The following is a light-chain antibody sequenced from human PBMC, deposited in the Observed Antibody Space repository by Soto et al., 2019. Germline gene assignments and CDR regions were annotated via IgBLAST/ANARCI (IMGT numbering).Light chain of an antibody. J-gene: IGKJ5*01. CDR3: MQALQVPIT. Sequence: MSEALLCLRVTPGEPASISCGSSQSLLDSDDGNTYLDWYLQKPGQSPQXMIYFGSYRASGVPDRFSGSGSGTNFTLRISRVETDDLHIYYCMQALQVPITLCQGTRLEI. CDR1: QSLLDSDDGNTY. V-gene: IGKV2-28*01. CDR2: FGS.